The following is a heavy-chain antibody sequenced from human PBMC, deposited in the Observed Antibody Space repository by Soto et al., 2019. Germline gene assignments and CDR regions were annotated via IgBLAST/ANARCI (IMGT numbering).Heavy chain of an antibody. CDR3: ARGSVIRFLEWLSHRKYYYGMDV. D-gene: IGHD3-3*01. J-gene: IGHJ6*02. Sequence: SVKVSCKASGGTFSSYAISWVRQAPGQGLEWMGGIIPIFGTANYAQKFQGRVTITADKSTSTAYMELSSLRSEDTAVYYCARGSVIRFLEWLSHRKYYYGMDVWGQGTTVTVSS. CDR2: IIPIFGTA. CDR1: GGTFSSYA. V-gene: IGHV1-69*06.